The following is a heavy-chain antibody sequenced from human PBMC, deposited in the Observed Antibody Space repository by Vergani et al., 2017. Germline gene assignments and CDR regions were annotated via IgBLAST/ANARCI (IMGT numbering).Heavy chain of an antibody. J-gene: IGHJ6*02. D-gene: IGHD3-10*01. CDR1: GFTFRNAW. CDR3: ARDPTNYYGSGSYYNLSNYYYYYGMDV. Sequence: EVQLVESGGGLVKPGESLTLSCVASGFTFRNAWMNWVRQAPGKGLEWVGRVKSKPDGGATDYTESVKGRFAISRDNAKNSLYLQMNSLRAEDTAVYYCARDPTNYYGSGSYYNLSNYYYYYGMDVWGQGTTVTVSS. V-gene: IGHV3-15*01. CDR2: VKSKPDGGAT.